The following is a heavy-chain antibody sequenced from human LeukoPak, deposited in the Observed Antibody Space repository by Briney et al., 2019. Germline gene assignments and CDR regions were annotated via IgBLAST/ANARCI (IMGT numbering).Heavy chain of an antibody. CDR2: INPSGGST. CDR1: GYTFTSYY. D-gene: IGHD2-2*01. V-gene: IGHV1-46*01. J-gene: IGHJ5*02. Sequence: EASVKVSCKASGYTFTSYYMHWVRQAPGQGLEWMGIINPSGGSTSYAQKFQGRVTMTRDTSTSTVYMELSSLRSEDTAVYYCARAPPAAMGEDWFDPWGQGTLVTVSS. CDR3: ARAPPAAMGEDWFDP.